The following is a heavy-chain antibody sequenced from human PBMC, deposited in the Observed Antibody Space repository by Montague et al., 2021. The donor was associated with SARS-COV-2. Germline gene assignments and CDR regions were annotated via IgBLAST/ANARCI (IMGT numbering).Heavy chain of an antibody. V-gene: IGHV4-61*02. CDR3: ARDGYSSGWNGLHWFDP. D-gene: IGHD6-25*01. CDR2: IYTSAST. Sequence: TLSLTCTVSIGSVSSGSYYWSWIRQPAGKGLEWIGRIYTSASTNYNPSLKSRVTISVDTSKNQFSLKLSSVTAADTAVYYCARDGYSSGWNGLHWFDPWGQGTLVTVSS. J-gene: IGHJ5*02. CDR1: IGSVSSGSYY.